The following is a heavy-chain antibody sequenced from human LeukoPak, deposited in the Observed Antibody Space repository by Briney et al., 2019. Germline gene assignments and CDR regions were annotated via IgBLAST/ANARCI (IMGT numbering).Heavy chain of an antibody. Sequence: ASVKVSCKASGYTFTSYGISWMRQAPGQGLEWMGWISTFNGNTNYAQKLQGRVTMTTDTSTSTAYMELRSLRSDDTAVYYCARDFHSSGWYYFDYWGQGTLVTVSS. V-gene: IGHV1-18*01. J-gene: IGHJ4*02. D-gene: IGHD6-19*01. CDR1: GYTFTSYG. CDR3: ARDFHSSGWYYFDY. CDR2: ISTFNGNT.